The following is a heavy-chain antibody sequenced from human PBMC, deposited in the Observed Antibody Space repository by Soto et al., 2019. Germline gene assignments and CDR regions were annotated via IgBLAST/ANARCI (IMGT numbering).Heavy chain of an antibody. CDR1: GFTFSSYS. D-gene: IGHD5-12*01. CDR2: ISSSSSYI. V-gene: IGHV3-21*01. Sequence: EVQLVESGGGLVKPGGSLRLSCAASGFTFSSYSMNWVRQAPGKGLEWVSSISSSSSYIYYADSVKGRFTISRDNAKNSLYLQMNSLRAEDTAVYYCASHKATIGMDYWGQGTLVTVSS. CDR3: ASHKATIGMDY. J-gene: IGHJ4*02.